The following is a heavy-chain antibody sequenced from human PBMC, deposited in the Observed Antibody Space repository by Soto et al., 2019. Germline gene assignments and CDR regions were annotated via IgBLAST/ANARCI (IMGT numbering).Heavy chain of an antibody. CDR1: GGSISSYY. D-gene: IGHD4-17*01. V-gene: IGHV4-59*01. J-gene: IGHJ1*01. CDR2: IYYSGST. CDR3: ARSRTTVTPSGFQH. Sequence: SETLSLTCTVSGGSISSYYWSWIRQPPGKGLEWIGYIYYSGSTNYNPSLKSRVTISVDTSKNQFSLKLSSVTAADTAVYYCARSRTTVTPSGFQHWGQGTMVTVSS.